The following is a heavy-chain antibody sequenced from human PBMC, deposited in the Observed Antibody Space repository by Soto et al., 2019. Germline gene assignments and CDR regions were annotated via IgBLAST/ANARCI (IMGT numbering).Heavy chain of an antibody. D-gene: IGHD5-12*01. CDR1: GFTFSSYA. Sequence: GGSLRRSCAASGFTFSSYAMSWVRQAPGKGLEWVSPIRGSGGSTYYADSVKGRFTISRDNSKNTLYLQMNSLRAEDTAVYYCPKAQGPCGYAVVYYVDCWAKGTLVTV. J-gene: IGHJ4*02. CDR2: IRGSGGST. CDR3: PKAQGPCGYAVVYYVDC. V-gene: IGHV3-23*01.